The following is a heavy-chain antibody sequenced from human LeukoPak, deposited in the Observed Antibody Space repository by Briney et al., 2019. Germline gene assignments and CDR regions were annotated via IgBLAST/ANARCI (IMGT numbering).Heavy chain of an antibody. Sequence: SVKVSCKASGGTFSSYAISWVRQAPGQGLEWMGRIIPIFGTANHAQKFQGRVTITTDESTSTAYMELSSLRSEDTAVYYCASRRYYDFWSGYYPRYYYYMDVWGKGTTVTVSS. CDR3: ASRRYYDFWSGYYPRYYYYMDV. D-gene: IGHD3-3*01. CDR1: GGTFSSYA. CDR2: IIPIFGTA. V-gene: IGHV1-69*05. J-gene: IGHJ6*03.